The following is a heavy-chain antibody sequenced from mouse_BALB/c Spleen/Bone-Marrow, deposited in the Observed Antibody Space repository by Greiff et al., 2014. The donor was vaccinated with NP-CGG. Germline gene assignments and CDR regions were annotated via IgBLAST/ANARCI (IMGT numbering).Heavy chain of an antibody. CDR3: ARSRAMDY. Sequence: VQLQQSGPDLVKPGASVKMSCKASGYPSPPPSLKWVKQTHGKTLQWIGDINPNNGNTFYNQKFKGKASLTVDKSSTTAYMQLNSLTSEDSAVYHCARSRAMDYWGQGTSVTVSS. V-gene: IGHV1-26*01. J-gene: IGHJ4*01. CDR1: GYPSPPPS. CDR2: INPNNGNT.